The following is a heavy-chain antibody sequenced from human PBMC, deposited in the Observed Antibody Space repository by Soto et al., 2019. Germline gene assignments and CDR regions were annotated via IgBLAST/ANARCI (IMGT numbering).Heavy chain of an antibody. CDR2: IRSKAYGGTT. Sequence: GRSLRLYCTASGFTFGYYAMSWVRQAPGKGLEWVGFIRSKAYGGTTEYAASVKGRFTISRDDSKSIAYLQMNSLKTEDTAVYYCTRDREQQLAYFDYWGQGTLVTVSS. J-gene: IGHJ4*02. V-gene: IGHV3-49*04. D-gene: IGHD6-13*01. CDR3: TRDREQQLAYFDY. CDR1: GFTFGYYA.